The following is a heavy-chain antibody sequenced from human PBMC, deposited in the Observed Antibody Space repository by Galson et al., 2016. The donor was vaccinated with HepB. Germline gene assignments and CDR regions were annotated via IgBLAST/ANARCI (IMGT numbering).Heavy chain of an antibody. CDR2: LFHRGTT. CDR3: ARTPCGMDV. J-gene: IGHJ6*02. V-gene: IGHV4-38-2*01. CDR1: GYSISSGSY. Sequence: SETLSLTCAVSGYSISSGSYWGWVRQPPGKGLEWIGNLFHRGTTFYNPSLKRRVTISLDTSKNPFSLTLTSVTAADTAVYYCARTPCGMDVWGQGTTVTVSS.